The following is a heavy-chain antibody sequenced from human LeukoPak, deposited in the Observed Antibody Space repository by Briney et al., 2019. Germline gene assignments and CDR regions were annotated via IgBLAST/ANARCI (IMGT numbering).Heavy chain of an antibody. J-gene: IGHJ1*01. CDR3: ARAPSEIGGYYPEYFRH. Sequence: QPGGSLRLSCAASGFTFSSYWMPWVRQAPGKGLVWVSRIKSDGKTNYADSVKGRFTISRDNAKNTVSLQMNSLRAEDTGVYYCARAPSEIGGYYPEYFRHWGQGTLVTVSS. CDR2: IKSDGKT. CDR1: GFTFSSYW. D-gene: IGHD3-22*01. V-gene: IGHV3-74*01.